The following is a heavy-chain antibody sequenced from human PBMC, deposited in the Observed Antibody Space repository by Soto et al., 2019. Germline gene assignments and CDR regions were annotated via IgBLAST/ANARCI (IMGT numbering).Heavy chain of an antibody. CDR1: GASLTSGSYY. J-gene: IGHJ5*01. V-gene: IGHV4-61*01. D-gene: IGHD3-16*01. CDR2: IYRSGST. Sequence: QVQLQESGPGLVRPSETLSLTCTVSGASLTSGSYYWSWVRQPPGKGLEWIAYIYRSGSTNYNPSLKSRATISVHTSKNQFSLRLTSVTPADTAMYYCARWKYSYADLPGDWFDSLGQGTLVTVSS. CDR3: ARWKYSYADLPGDWFDS.